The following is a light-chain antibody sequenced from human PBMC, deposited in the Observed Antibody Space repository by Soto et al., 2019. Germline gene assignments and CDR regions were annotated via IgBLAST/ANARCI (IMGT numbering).Light chain of an antibody. Sequence: QSALTQPASVSGSPGQSITISCTGTSSDVGGYNYVSWYQHHPGKDPKLMIFEVSNRPSGVSNRFSGSKSGNTASLTISCLQAEDEPDYYCTSYTSSSTYVFGTGTKLTVL. CDR1: SSDVGGYNY. J-gene: IGLJ1*01. CDR2: EVS. V-gene: IGLV2-14*01. CDR3: TSYTSSSTYV.